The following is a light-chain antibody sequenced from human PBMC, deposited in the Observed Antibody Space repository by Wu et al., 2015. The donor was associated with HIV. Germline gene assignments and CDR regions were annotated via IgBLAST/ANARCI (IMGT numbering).Light chain of an antibody. J-gene: IGKJ1*01. Sequence: EIVLTQSPDTLSVSVGERVTLSCRASQTIGSGYLAWYQLKPGQAPRLLIYDASNRAAGIPARFSGTGSGXNFTLTISRLEPEDFAVYYCQQYGSSSWTFGQGTKVEIK. CDR3: QQYGSSSWT. V-gene: IGKV3-20*01. CDR2: DAS. CDR1: QTIGSGY.